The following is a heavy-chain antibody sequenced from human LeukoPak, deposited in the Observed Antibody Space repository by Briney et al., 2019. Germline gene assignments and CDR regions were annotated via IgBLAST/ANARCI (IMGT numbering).Heavy chain of an antibody. CDR2: FDPEDGET. CDR1: GYTLTELS. Sequence: ASVKVSCKVSGYTLTELSMHWVRQAPGKGLEWMGGFDPEDGETIYAQKFQGRVTMTEDTSTDTAYMELSRLRSDDTAVYYCASGYSGYDPFDYWGQGTLVTVSS. J-gene: IGHJ4*02. D-gene: IGHD5-12*01. V-gene: IGHV1-24*01. CDR3: ASGYSGYDPFDY.